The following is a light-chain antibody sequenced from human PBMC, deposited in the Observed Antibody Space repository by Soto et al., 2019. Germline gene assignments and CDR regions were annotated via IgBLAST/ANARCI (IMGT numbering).Light chain of an antibody. Sequence: QSVLTQPRSVSGSPGQSVTISCTGTSSDVGAYNSVSWYQHHPDKAPKLIIYDVTKRPSGVPDRFSASKSGNTASLTISGLQAEDEADYYCLSYAGSYIYVFGTGTKLTVL. CDR2: DVT. J-gene: IGLJ1*01. V-gene: IGLV2-11*01. CDR1: SSDVGAYNS. CDR3: LSYAGSYIYV.